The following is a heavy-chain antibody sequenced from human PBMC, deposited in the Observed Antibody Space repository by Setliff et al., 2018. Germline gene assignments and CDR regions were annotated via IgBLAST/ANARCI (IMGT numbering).Heavy chain of an antibody. Sequence: SETLSLTCAVSGGSINNYFWTWIRQPAGKGLEWIGRLYTSGISNYNPSLKSRVTMSVDTSKNQFSLNLTSVTAADTAVYYCARENADYARSFDPWGQGTLVTVSS. CDR3: ARENADYARSFDP. CDR2: LYTSGIS. CDR1: GGSINNYF. D-gene: IGHD3-16*01. J-gene: IGHJ5*02. V-gene: IGHV4-4*07.